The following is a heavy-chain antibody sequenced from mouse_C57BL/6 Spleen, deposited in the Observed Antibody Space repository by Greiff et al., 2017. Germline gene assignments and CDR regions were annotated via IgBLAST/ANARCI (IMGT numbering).Heavy chain of an antibody. CDR2: IYPGDGDT. CDR1: GYAFSSSW. D-gene: IGHD1-1*01. J-gene: IGHJ1*03. Sequence: VQLQQSGPELVKPGASVKISCKASGYAFSSSWMNWVKQRPGKGLEWIGRIYPGDGDTNYNGKFKGKATLTADTSSSTASMQLSSLTSEVSSVYFWARGGDYYGSCHYWCFDVWGTGTTVTVSS. V-gene: IGHV1-82*01. CDR3: ARGGDYYGSCHYWCFDV.